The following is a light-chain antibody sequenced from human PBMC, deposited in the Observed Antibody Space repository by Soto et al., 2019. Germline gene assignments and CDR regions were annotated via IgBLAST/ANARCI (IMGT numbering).Light chain of an antibody. CDR3: QQYDSSPRT. CDR2: DAS. Sequence: PGERASLSCRASQSISGRYLAWYQQKPGQAPRLLIYDASSRATGIPDRFSGSGSGTDFILTISRLEPEDFAVYWCQQYDSSPRTFGQGTKVEIK. CDR1: QSISGRY. V-gene: IGKV3-20*01. J-gene: IGKJ1*01.